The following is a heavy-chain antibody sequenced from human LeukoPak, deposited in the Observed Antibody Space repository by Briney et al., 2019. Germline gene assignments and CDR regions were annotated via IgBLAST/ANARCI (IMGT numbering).Heavy chain of an antibody. CDR2: ISWNSGSI. Sequence: GGSLRLSCAASGFTFDDYAMHWVRQAPGKGLEWVSGISWNSGSIGYADSVKGRFTISRDNAKKSLYLQMNSLRAEDTALYYCARSEGSWGNYYFDYWGQGTLVTVSS. J-gene: IGHJ4*02. V-gene: IGHV3-9*01. CDR1: GFTFDDYA. CDR3: ARSEGSWGNYYFDY. D-gene: IGHD3-16*01.